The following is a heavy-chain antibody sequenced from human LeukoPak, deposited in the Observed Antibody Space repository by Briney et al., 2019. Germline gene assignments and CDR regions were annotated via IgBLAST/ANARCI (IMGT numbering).Heavy chain of an antibody. CDR1: GLIFSNYA. D-gene: IGHD2-15*01. J-gene: IGHJ4*02. Sequence: GGSLSLSCAASGLIFSNYAMSWVPQAPGKGLEWVSGITSGFTPHYADSVKGRFTISRDNSKNTFHLQMNSLRAEDTAVYYCAKDYSDLRVADVFFEYWGQGTLVTVSS. CDR2: ITSGFTP. CDR3: AKDYSDLRVADVFFEY. V-gene: IGHV3-23*01.